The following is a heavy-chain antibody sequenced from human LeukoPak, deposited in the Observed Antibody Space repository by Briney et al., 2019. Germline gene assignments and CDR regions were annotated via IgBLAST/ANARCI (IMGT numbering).Heavy chain of an antibody. J-gene: IGHJ4*02. CDR2: ISSSSSYI. CDR3: ARDRDYDGYSTQSRGLFDY. CDR1: GFTFSSYS. V-gene: IGHV3-21*01. D-gene: IGHD3-22*01. Sequence: GGSLRLSYAASGFTFSSYSMNWVRQAPGKGLEWVSSISSSSSYIYYADSVKGRFTISRDNAKNSLYLQMNSLRAEDTAVYYCARDRDYDGYSTQSRGLFDYWGQGTLVTVSS.